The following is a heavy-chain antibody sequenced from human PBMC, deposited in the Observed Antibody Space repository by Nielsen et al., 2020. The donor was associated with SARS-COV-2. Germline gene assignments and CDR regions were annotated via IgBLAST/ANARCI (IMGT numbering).Heavy chain of an antibody. D-gene: IGHD4-17*01. CDR1: GFTFSNYW. CDR2: ISWNSGSI. J-gene: IGHJ6*02. CDR3: AKDGGDYGDYRDGMDV. V-gene: IGHV3-9*01. Sequence: GGSLRLSCAASGFTFSNYWMNWVRQAPGKGLEWVSGISWNSGSIGYADSVKGRFTISRDNAKNSLYLQMNSLRAEDTALYYCAKDGGDYGDYRDGMDVWGQGTTVTVSS.